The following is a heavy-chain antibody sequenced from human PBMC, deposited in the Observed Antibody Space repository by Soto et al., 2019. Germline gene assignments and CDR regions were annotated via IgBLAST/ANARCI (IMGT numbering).Heavy chain of an antibody. CDR1: GGSFSGYY. CDR3: ARGRNNYGDYLPLDY. V-gene: IGHV4-34*01. D-gene: IGHD4-17*01. Sequence: SETLSLTCAVYGGSFSGYYWSWIRQPPGKGLEWIGEINHGGSTNYNPSLKTRVSMSAATSKFQFSLRLSSVTAADTAVYYCARGRNNYGDYLPLDYWGQGTLVTVSS. CDR2: INHGGST. J-gene: IGHJ4*02.